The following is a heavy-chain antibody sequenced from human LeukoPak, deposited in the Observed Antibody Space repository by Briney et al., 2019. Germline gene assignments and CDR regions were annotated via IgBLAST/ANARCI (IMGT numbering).Heavy chain of an antibody. D-gene: IGHD6-13*01. V-gene: IGHV3-21*01. CDR3: ARGVESSSWPLPSTAFDI. CDR2: ISNSRSYI. J-gene: IGHJ3*02. CDR1: GFTFCTSG. Sequence: GGSLRLSCAASGFTFCTSGMCWVRDAPGKGLEWVSYISNSRSYIYNADPVKGRFTISRDNAKNSLYLQRNSLRAEDTAEYYCARGVESSSWPLPSTAFDIWGQGTMVTVSS.